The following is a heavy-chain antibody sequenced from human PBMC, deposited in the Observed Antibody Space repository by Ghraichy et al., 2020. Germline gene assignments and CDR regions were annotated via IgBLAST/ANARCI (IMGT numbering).Heavy chain of an antibody. Sequence: SETPSLTCAVYGGSFSGYYWSWIRQPPGKGLEWIGEINHSGSTNYNPSLKSRVTISVDTSKNQFSLKLSSVTAADTAVYYCARVGFYGSGSYRVPIDYWGQGTLVTVSS. CDR3: ARVGFYGSGSYRVPIDY. CDR1: GGSFSGYY. V-gene: IGHV4-34*01. CDR2: INHSGST. J-gene: IGHJ4*02. D-gene: IGHD3-10*01.